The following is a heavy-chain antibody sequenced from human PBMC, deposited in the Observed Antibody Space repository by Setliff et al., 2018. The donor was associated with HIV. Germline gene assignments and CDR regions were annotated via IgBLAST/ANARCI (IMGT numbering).Heavy chain of an antibody. J-gene: IGHJ4*02. CDR2: INHGGDT. CDR1: GQSISGYY. CDR3: ARAPGAYYYDSSGYPIGIRFDY. Sequence: SETLSLTCAVYGQSISGYYWSWIRQTPGKGLEWIGEINHGGDTNYNPSLKSRVTISVGSSYSHFSLKLSSVTAADTAVYYCARAPGAYYYDSSGYPIGIRFDYWGQGTLVTVSS. V-gene: IGHV4-34*01. D-gene: IGHD3-22*01.